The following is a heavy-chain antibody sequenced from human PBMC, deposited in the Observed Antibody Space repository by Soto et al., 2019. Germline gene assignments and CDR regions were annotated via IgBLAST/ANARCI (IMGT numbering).Heavy chain of an antibody. J-gene: IGHJ3*02. Sequence: EVQLVESGGGLVQPGGSLRLSCAASGFTFSNAWMNWVRQAPGKGLEWVGRIKSKTDGGTTDYAAPVKGRFTISRDDSKNTLYLQMNSLKTEDTAVYYCTTDRNGYCSGGSCYRGGNAFDIWGQGTMVTVSS. D-gene: IGHD2-15*01. CDR2: IKSKTDGGTT. CDR3: TTDRNGYCSGGSCYRGGNAFDI. V-gene: IGHV3-15*07. CDR1: GFTFSNAW.